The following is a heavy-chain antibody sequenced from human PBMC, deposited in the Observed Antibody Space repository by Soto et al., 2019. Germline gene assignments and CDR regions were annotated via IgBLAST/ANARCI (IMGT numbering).Heavy chain of an antibody. V-gene: IGHV3-66*01. CDR1: GFTVSSNY. D-gene: IGHD5-12*01. Sequence: EVQLVESGGGLVQPGGSLRLSCAASGFTVSSNYMSWVRQAPGKGLEWVSVIYSGGSTYYADSVKGRFTISRDNSKNTLCLPLNSLRAEDTAVYYCARGLYSGWHYFAYWGQGTLVTVSS. CDR2: IYSGGST. CDR3: ARGLYSGWHYFAY. J-gene: IGHJ4*02.